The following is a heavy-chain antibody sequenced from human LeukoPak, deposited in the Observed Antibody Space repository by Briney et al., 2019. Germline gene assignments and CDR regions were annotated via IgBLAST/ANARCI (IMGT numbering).Heavy chain of an antibody. J-gene: IGHJ4*02. V-gene: IGHV3-74*01. D-gene: IGHD2-2*01. CDR2: INSDGSTT. CDR3: ARALDCNATTCPRAFHY. CDR1: GFTFSSYW. Sequence: PGGSLRLSCAASGFTFSSYWMHWVRQAPGKGLVWVSRINSDGSTTSYADSVKGRFTISRDNAKNTLYLKMNSLRAEDTAVYYCARALDCNATTCPRAFHYWGQGTLVTVSS.